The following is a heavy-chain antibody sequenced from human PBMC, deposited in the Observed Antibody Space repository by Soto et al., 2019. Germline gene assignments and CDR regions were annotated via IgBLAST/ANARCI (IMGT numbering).Heavy chain of an antibody. CDR3: AKGGAEYDFWSGQFDY. Sequence: QVQLVESGGGVVQPGRSLRLSCVASGFTFSSYVIHWVRQAQGKGLEWVAVVSYDGSNKYYADSVKGRFTISRDNSKNTVYLQMNSLRDEDTAVYYCAKGGAEYDFWSGQFDYWGQGTLVTVSS. V-gene: IGHV3-30-3*01. CDR2: VSYDGSNK. D-gene: IGHD3-3*01. J-gene: IGHJ4*02. CDR1: GFTFSSYV.